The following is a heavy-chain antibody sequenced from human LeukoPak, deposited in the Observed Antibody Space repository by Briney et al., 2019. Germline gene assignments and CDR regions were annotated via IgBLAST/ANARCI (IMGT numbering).Heavy chain of an antibody. CDR2: ITGSGGRT. CDR1: GFTFSSYA. Sequence: LAGGSLRLSCAASGFTFSSYAMSWVRQAPGKGLEWVSAITGSGGRTYYADSVKGRFTISRDNSKNTLYLQMNSLRAEDTAVYYCARLRGGSSDFDYWGQGTLVTVSS. CDR3: ARLRGGSSDFDY. D-gene: IGHD1-26*01. V-gene: IGHV3-23*01. J-gene: IGHJ4*02.